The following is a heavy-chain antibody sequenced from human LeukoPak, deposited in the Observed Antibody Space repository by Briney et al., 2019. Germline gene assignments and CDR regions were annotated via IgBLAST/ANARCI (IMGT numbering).Heavy chain of an antibody. CDR2: IIPIFGTA. Sequence: GASVKVSCKASGYTFTSYYMHWVRQAPGQGLEWMGGIIPIFGTANYAQKFQGRVTITADESTSTAYMELSSLRSEDTAVYYCARAATMVRGVHDYWGQGTLVTVSS. CDR3: ARAATMVRGVHDY. CDR1: GYTFTSYY. V-gene: IGHV1-69*13. J-gene: IGHJ4*02. D-gene: IGHD3-10*01.